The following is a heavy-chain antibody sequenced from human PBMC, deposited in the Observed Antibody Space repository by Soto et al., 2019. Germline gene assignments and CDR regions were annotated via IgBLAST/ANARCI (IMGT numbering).Heavy chain of an antibody. CDR1: GFTFSSYG. CDR3: AKDLYGS. D-gene: IGHD4-17*01. CDR2: ISYDGSIK. V-gene: IGHV3-30*18. Sequence: ESGGGVVQPGRSLRLSCAASGFTFSSYGMHWVRQAPGKGLEWVAVISYDGSIKYYADSVKGRFTIARDNSKNTLFLQMNSLRGEDTAVYHCAKDLYGSWGQGTLVTVSS. J-gene: IGHJ4*02.